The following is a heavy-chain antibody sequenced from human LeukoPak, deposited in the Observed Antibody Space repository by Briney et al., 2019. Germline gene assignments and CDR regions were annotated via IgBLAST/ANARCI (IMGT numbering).Heavy chain of an antibody. V-gene: IGHV4-30-2*01. Sequence: SETLSLTCAVSGGSISSGGYSWSWIRQPPGKGLEWIGYMYHSGTTHYNPSLKSRVTISVDTSKNQFSLKLSSVTAADTAVYYCATTRFNWNYVRYYFDYWGQGTLVTVSS. J-gene: IGHJ4*02. CDR3: ATTRFNWNYVRYYFDY. CDR1: GGSISSGGYS. CDR2: MYHSGTT. D-gene: IGHD1-7*01.